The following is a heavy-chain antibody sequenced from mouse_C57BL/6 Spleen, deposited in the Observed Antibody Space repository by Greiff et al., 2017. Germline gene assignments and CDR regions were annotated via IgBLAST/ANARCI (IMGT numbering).Heavy chain of an antibody. V-gene: IGHV2-2*01. CDR3: ARMGLRYLYAMDY. J-gene: IGHJ4*01. D-gene: IGHD1-1*01. CDR2: IWSGGST. CDR1: GFSLTSYG. Sequence: QVQLQQSGPGLVQPSQSLSITCTVSGFSLTSYGVPWVRQSPGKGLEWLGVIWSGGSTDYNAAFISRLSISKDNSKSQVFFKMNRLQADDTAIYYCARMGLRYLYAMDYWGQGTSVTVSS.